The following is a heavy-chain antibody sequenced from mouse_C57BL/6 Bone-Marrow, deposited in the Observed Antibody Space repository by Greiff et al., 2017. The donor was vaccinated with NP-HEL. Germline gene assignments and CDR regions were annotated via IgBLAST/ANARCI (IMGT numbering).Heavy chain of an antibody. CDR1: GYSITSGYD. Sequence: DVHLVESGPGMVKPSQSLSLTCTVTGYSITSGYDWHWIRHFPGNKLEWKGYISYSGSTNYNPSLKSRISITHDTSKNHFFLKLNSVTTEDTATYYCARDRYYGSSYWYFDVWGTGTTVTVSS. CDR3: ARDRYYGSSYWYFDV. CDR2: ISYSGST. J-gene: IGHJ1*03. D-gene: IGHD1-1*01. V-gene: IGHV3-1*01.